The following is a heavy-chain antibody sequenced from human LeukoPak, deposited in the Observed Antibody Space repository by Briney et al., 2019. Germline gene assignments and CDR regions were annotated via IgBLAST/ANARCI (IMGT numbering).Heavy chain of an antibody. CDR2: FSPSGRNT. CDR1: GFTFSSHG. J-gene: IGHJ6*03. CDR3: AKGGSDSSGYYSLYYYYYMDV. Sequence: GSLRLSYAASGFTFSSHGMSRVRQAPGKGLEWVPAFSPSGRNTYYADSVKGRFIISRDNSKNMLYLQMSSLRAEDTAVYYCAKGGSDSSGYYSLYYYYYMDVWGKGTTVTISS. D-gene: IGHD3-22*01. V-gene: IGHV3-23*01.